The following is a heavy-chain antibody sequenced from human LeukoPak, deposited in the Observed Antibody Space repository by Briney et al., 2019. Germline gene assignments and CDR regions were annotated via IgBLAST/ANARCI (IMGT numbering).Heavy chain of an antibody. CDR2: IYHSGST. J-gene: IGHJ3*02. V-gene: IGHV4-30-2*01. CDR1: GGSISSGGYY. D-gene: IGHD3-10*01. CDR3: AREIYGQAFDI. Sequence: SETLSLTCTVSGGSISSGGYYWSWIRQPPGKGLEWIGYIYHSGSTYYNPSLKSRVTISVDRSKNQFSLKLSSVTAADTAVYYCAREIYGQAFDIWGQGTMVTVSS.